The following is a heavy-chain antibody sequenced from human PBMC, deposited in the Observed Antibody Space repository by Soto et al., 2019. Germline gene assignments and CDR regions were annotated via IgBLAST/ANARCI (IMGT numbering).Heavy chain of an antibody. Sequence: QVQLVQSGAEVKKPGSSVKVSCKASGGTFSSYTISWVRQAPGQGLEWMGRIIPILGIANYAQKFQGRVTITADKSTSTAYMELSSLRSEDTAVYYCARDPNIVVVVAAKSSWFDPWGQGTLVTVSS. J-gene: IGHJ5*02. D-gene: IGHD2-15*01. V-gene: IGHV1-69*08. CDR1: GGTFSSYT. CDR3: ARDPNIVVVVAAKSSWFDP. CDR2: IIPILGIA.